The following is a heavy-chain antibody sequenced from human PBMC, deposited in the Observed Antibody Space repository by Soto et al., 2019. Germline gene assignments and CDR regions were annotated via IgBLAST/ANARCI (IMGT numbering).Heavy chain of an antibody. V-gene: IGHV4-34*01. D-gene: IGHD6-13*01. CDR1: GGSFSGYY. CDR2: INHSGST. Sequence: QVQLQQWGAGLLKPSETLSLTCAVYGGSFSGYYWSWIRQPPGKGLEWIGEINHSGSTNYNPSLKSRVTISVDTSKNQFSLKLSSVTAADTAVYYCARGKIAAAGRYFDLRGRGTLVTVSS. J-gene: IGHJ2*01. CDR3: ARGKIAAAGRYFDL.